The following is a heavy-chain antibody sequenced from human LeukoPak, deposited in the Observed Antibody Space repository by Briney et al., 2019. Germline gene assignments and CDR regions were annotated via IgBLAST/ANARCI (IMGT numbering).Heavy chain of an antibody. J-gene: IGHJ4*02. Sequence: PGGSLRLSCAASGFTFSSYSMNWVRQAPGKGLEWVSSTSSSSSYIYYADSVKGRFTISRDNAKNSLYLQMNSLRAEDTAVYYCARDLYYYDSSGPLDYWGQGTLVTVSS. D-gene: IGHD3-22*01. CDR2: TSSSSSYI. V-gene: IGHV3-21*01. CDR1: GFTFSSYS. CDR3: ARDLYYYDSSGPLDY.